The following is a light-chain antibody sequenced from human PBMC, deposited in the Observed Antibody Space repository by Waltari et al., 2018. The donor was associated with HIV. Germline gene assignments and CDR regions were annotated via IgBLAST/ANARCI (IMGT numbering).Light chain of an antibody. J-gene: IGKJ4*01. CDR2: SAS. Sequence: DFQMTQSPSSLSASVGERVTITCRASQDIRHYVDWYQQKSGRVPKLLIHSASTLQSGVPSRFSGTGSGTEFTLSISSLQPDDVATYYCQKYNSVVSFGGGTKVEI. CDR3: QKYNSVVS. CDR1: QDIRHY. V-gene: IGKV1-27*01.